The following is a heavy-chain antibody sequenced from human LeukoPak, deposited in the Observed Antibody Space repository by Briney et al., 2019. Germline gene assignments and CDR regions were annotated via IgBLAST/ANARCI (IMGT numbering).Heavy chain of an antibody. J-gene: IGHJ6*02. D-gene: IGHD3-3*01. CDR1: GGSISSGGYY. CDR3: ARDSTPDYDFWSGTYYYYGMDV. Sequence: SETLSLTCTVSGGSISSGGYYWSWIRQHPGKGLEWIGYIYYSGSTNYNPSLKSRVTMSVDTSKNQFSLKLSSVTAADTAVYYCARDSTPDYDFWSGTYYYYGMDVWGQGTTVTVSS. V-gene: IGHV4-61*08. CDR2: IYYSGST.